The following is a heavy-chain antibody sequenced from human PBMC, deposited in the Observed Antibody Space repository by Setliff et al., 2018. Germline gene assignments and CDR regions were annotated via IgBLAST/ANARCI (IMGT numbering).Heavy chain of an antibody. CDR2: IHYSGTT. CDR1: GASINSGTYY. J-gene: IGHJ4*02. Sequence: SETLSLTCTVSGASINSGTYYWAWIRQPPGKGLEWIGRIHYSGTTYYNASLKSRVTMSVDTSKNQFSPNLSSVTAADTAVYYCARTGTYRYFDYWGQGALVTVSS. D-gene: IGHD1-26*01. V-gene: IGHV4-39*01. CDR3: ARTGTYRYFDY.